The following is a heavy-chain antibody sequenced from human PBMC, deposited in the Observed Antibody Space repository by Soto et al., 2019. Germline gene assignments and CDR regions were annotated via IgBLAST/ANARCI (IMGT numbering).Heavy chain of an antibody. V-gene: IGHV4-34*01. CDR1: GGSFSGYY. CDR3: ARGLDFWSGYWPQILDYYMDV. Sequence: SETLSLTCAVYGGSFSGYYWSWIRQPPGKGLEWIGEINHSGSTNYNPSLKSRVTISVDTSKNQFSLKLSSVTAADTAVYYCARGLDFWSGYWPQILDYYMDVWGKGTTVTVSS. CDR2: INHSGST. D-gene: IGHD3-3*01. J-gene: IGHJ6*03.